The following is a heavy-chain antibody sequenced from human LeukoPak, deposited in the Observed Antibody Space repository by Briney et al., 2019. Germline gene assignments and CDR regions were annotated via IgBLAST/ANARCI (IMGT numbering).Heavy chain of an antibody. CDR1: GGSISSSSYY. V-gene: IGHV4-39*07. Sequence: SETLSLTCTVSGGSISSSSYYWGWIRQPPGKGLEWIGSIYYSGSTYYNPSLKSRVTISVDTSKNQFSLRLSSVTAADTAVYYCASGWDPSKRIAAAGTFDYWGQGTLVTVSS. D-gene: IGHD6-13*01. CDR3: ASGWDPSKRIAAAGTFDY. CDR2: IYYSGST. J-gene: IGHJ4*02.